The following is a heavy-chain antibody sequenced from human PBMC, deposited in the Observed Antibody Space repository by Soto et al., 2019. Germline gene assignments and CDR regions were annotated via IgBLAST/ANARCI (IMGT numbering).Heavy chain of an antibody. J-gene: IGHJ4*02. D-gene: IGHD3-22*01. Sequence: SVKASCKASGGTFSNYAISWVRQAPGHGLEWMGGIMPTFGTANYAQKFQGRVTITADESTSTAYMELSSLRSDDTAVYYCARFVTYDSSGPWDYWGEGTRVTVSS. CDR2: IMPTFGTA. V-gene: IGHV1-69*13. CDR3: ARFVTYDSSGPWDY. CDR1: GGTFSNYA.